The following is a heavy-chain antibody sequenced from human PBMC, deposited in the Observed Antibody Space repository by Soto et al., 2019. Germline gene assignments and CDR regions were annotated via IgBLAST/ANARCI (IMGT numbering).Heavy chain of an antibody. CDR1: GYTFTNYG. J-gene: IGHJ6*02. V-gene: IGHV1-18*04. CDR2: ISGYNGNT. CDR3: ARDREYYYDSSGNYYYHYGMDV. Sequence: QVQLVESGAEVKKPGASVKVSCKASGYTFTNYGISWVRQAPGQGLDGMGWISGYNGNTKYAQKFQGRVTMTTDTPTNTAYMDLRSLRSDDTAVYYCARDREYYYDSSGNYYYHYGMDVWGQGTTVTVS. D-gene: IGHD3-22*01.